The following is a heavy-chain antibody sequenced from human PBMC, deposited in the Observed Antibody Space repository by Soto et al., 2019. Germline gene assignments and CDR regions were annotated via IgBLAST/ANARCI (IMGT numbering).Heavy chain of an antibody. CDR2: ISDDGSNT. D-gene: IGHD3-3*01. CDR3: ARDQAANGRSDLDY. V-gene: IGHV3-74*01. J-gene: IGHJ4*02. Sequence: GGSLRLSCVASGFTFSTIYMHWVRQVPGKGPVWVSRISDDGSNTNYAESVKGRFTISRDNARNTLFLQMNSLSVDDTAVYYCARDQAANGRSDLDYWGQGTLVNVSS. CDR1: GFTFSTIY.